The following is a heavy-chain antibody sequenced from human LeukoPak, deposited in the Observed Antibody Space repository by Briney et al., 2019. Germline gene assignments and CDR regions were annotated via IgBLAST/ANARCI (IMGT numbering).Heavy chain of an antibody. CDR3: ARVSGPGMNEYYHL. CDR1: GFTFSSYW. J-gene: IGHJ4*02. D-gene: IGHD2-2*01. CDR2: IKQDGSEK. Sequence: PGGSLRLSCAASGFTFSSYWMSWVRQAPGKGLEWVANIKQDGSEKYYVDSVKGRFTISRDNAKNTLYMQMNSLRAEDTAVYYCARVSGPGMNEYYHLWGQGTLVTVSS. V-gene: IGHV3-7*01.